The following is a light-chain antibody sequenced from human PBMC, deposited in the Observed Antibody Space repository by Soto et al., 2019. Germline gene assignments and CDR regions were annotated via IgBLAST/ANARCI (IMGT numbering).Light chain of an antibody. CDR3: MQGTHRPTT. CDR2: RVS. CDR1: QSLVNSDGNTY. Sequence: IVMTQSPLSLPVTLGQPASISCRSSQSLVNSDGNTYLHWFQQRPGQSPRRLMYRVSNRDSGVPDRFSASGSGTDFALKISRVEAEDVGVYYCMQGTHRPTTFGQGTRLEI. V-gene: IGKV2-30*01. J-gene: IGKJ5*01.